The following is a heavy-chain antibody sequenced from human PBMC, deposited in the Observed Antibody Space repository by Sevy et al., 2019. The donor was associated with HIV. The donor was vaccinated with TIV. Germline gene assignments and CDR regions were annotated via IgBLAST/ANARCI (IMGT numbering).Heavy chain of an antibody. CDR1: GFSFSYYP. J-gene: IGHJ4*02. Sequence: GGSLRLSCAASGFSFSYYPMHWVRQAPGKGLEWVALISYDGVNQYYAASVKRRFTVSRVNSKNTLYMEMNNLRPEDTAVYYCARVVGRGEYLIYAYLDYWGQGTLVTVSS. CDR2: ISYDGVNQ. CDR3: ARVVGRGEYLIYAYLDY. V-gene: IGHV3-30*01. D-gene: IGHD2-15*01.